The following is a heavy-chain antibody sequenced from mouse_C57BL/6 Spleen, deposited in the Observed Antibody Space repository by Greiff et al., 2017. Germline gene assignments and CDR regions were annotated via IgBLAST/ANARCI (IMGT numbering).Heavy chain of an antibody. CDR2: IWWDDDK. V-gene: IGHV8-8*01. J-gene: IGHJ2*01. Sequence: QVTLKVSGPGILKPSQTLSLTCSFSGFSLSTFGMGVGWIRQPSGKGLEWLAHIWWDDDKYCNPALKSRLTISKDTSKNQVFLKIANVDTADTATYYCALISGRDSDCYYSYWGQGTTLTVSS. D-gene: IGHD2-3*01. CDR1: GFSLSTFGMG. CDR3: ALISGRDSDCYYSY.